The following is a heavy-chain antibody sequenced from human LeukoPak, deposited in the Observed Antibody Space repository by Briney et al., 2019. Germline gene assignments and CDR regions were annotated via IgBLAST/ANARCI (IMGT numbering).Heavy chain of an antibody. V-gene: IGHV3-23*01. CDR2: ISGSGGST. CDR3: AKDVLVLRFLEWPTSGAFDI. D-gene: IGHD3-3*01. CDR1: GFTFSSYA. Sequence: GGSLRLSCAASGFTFSSYAMSWVRQAPGKGLEWVSAISGSGGSTYYADSVKGRFTISRDNSKNTLYLQMNSLRAEDTAVYYCAKDVLVLRFLEWPTSGAFDIWGQGTMVTVSS. J-gene: IGHJ3*02.